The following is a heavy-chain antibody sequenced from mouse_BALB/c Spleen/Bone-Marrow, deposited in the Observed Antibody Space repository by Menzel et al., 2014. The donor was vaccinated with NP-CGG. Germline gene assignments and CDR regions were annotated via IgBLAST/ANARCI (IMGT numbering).Heavy chain of an antibody. CDR1: GFNIKDTY. CDR2: IDPANGNP. Sequence: VQLKQSGAELVKPGASVKLSCTASGFNIKDTYMHWVKQRPEQGLEWIGRIDPANGNPKYDPKFQGKATITADTSSNTAYLQLSSLTSEDTAVYYCALYYDYDVGYWGQGTTLTVSS. J-gene: IGHJ2*01. D-gene: IGHD2-4*01. V-gene: IGHV14-3*02. CDR3: ALYYDYDVGY.